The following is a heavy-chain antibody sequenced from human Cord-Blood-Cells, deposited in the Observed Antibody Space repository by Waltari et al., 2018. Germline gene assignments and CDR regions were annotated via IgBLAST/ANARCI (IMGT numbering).Heavy chain of an antibody. CDR2: NKSKTDGGTT. CDR3: TTERQQLVRDAFDI. D-gene: IGHD6-13*01. CDR1: GLTFSNDW. Sequence: EVQLVESGGGLVKPGGSLRLSCAASGLTFSNDWMSWVRQAPGKGLEWVGRNKSKTDGGTTDYAAPVKGRFTISRDDSKNTLYLQMNSLKTEDTAVYYCTTERQQLVRDAFDIWGQGTMVTVSS. V-gene: IGHV3-15*01. J-gene: IGHJ3*02.